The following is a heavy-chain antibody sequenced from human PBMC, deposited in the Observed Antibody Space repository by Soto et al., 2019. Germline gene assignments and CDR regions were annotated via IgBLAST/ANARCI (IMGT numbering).Heavy chain of an antibody. Sequence: SCKASGYTFTSYYMHWVRQAPGKGLEWVAVISYDGSNKYYADSVKGRFTISRDNSKNTLYLQMNSLRAEDTAVYYCAKDEKEYQLLTAYYWGQGTLVTVSS. D-gene: IGHD2-2*01. CDR1: GYTFTSYY. CDR3: AKDEKEYQLLTAYY. J-gene: IGHJ4*02. CDR2: ISYDGSNK. V-gene: IGHV3-30*18.